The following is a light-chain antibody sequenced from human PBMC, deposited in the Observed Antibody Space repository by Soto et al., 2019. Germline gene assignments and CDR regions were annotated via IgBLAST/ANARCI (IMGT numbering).Light chain of an antibody. CDR2: AAS. Sequence: DIQMTQSPSSLSASVGDRVTITCRASQSISSYLNWYQQKPGKAPDLLICAASSLQSGVPSRFSGSGSGTDFTLTISSLQPEDFATYYCQQTYAIPLTFGGGTKVDI. J-gene: IGKJ4*01. CDR3: QQTYAIPLT. CDR1: QSISSY. V-gene: IGKV1-39*01.